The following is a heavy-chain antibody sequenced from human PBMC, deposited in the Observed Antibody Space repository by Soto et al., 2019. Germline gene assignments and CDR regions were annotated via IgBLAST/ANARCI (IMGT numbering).Heavy chain of an antibody. D-gene: IGHD3-10*01. V-gene: IGHV3-30-3*01. Sequence: QVQLVESGGGVVQPGRSLRLSCAASGFIFSNYVMYWVRQAPGKGLEWVAFMSYDGTTKYYADSVKGRFTISRDNSQNALYLQMNIQRPEDTGGYYCAGDVLWARYFDYWGQGTRVTVSS. CDR2: MSYDGTTK. J-gene: IGHJ4*02. CDR3: AGDVLWARYFDY. CDR1: GFIFSNYV.